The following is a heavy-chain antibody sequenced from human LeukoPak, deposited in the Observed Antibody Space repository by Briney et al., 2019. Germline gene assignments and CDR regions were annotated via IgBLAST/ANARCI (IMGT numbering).Heavy chain of an antibody. D-gene: IGHD3-22*01. Sequence: GGSLRLSCAASGFSFSNAWMSWVRQAPGKGLEWVGRIKSKTDGGTTDYAAPVKGRFTISRDDSKNTLYLQMNSLKTEDTAVYYCTTEYYYDSSGYFFRYFDLWGRGTLVTVSS. CDR1: GFSFSNAW. CDR3: TTEYYYDSSGYFFRYFDL. CDR2: IKSKTDGGTT. V-gene: IGHV3-15*01. J-gene: IGHJ2*01.